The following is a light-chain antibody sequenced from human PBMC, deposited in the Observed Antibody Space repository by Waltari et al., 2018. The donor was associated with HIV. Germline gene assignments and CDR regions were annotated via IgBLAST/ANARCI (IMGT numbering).Light chain of an antibody. CDR1: SSDVGGYNY. Sequence: QSALTQPPSASGSPGQSVTISCTGTSSDVGGYNYVSWYQQHPDKAPKLMIYEVTKRPTGVPDRFSGSKSGNTASLTISGLQAGDEADYYCSSYAGSNTFVFGTGTKVTVL. CDR3: SSYAGSNTFV. J-gene: IGLJ1*01. CDR2: EVT. V-gene: IGLV2-8*01.